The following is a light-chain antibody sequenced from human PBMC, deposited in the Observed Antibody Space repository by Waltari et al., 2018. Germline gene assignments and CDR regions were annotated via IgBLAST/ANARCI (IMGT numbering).Light chain of an antibody. CDR2: DAS. J-gene: IGKJ4*01. CDR3: QQRFTWPPFT. Sequence: IVVTQSPAALSLSPGDRATLSCRASQTISTYLAWYQQKPGHAPRLLIYDASKRAPAIPVRFSGSGYGTDFTLTINSLEPEDCAVYYCQQRFTWPPFTFGGGTKIEIK. CDR1: QTISTY. V-gene: IGKV3-11*01.